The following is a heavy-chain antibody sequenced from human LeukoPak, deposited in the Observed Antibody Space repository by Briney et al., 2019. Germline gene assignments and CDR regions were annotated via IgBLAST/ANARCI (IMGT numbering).Heavy chain of an antibody. CDR1: GFTFSTYG. V-gene: IGHV3-33*01. J-gene: IGHJ3*02. CDR3: ARNGIVGATNAFDI. D-gene: IGHD1-26*01. Sequence: GRSLRLSCAASGFTFSTYGMHCVRQAPGKGLEWVAVIWYDGSNENYVDSVKGRFTISRDNSKSTLYLQMKSLRAEDTAVYYCARNGIVGATNAFDIWGQGTMVTVSS. CDR2: IWYDGSNE.